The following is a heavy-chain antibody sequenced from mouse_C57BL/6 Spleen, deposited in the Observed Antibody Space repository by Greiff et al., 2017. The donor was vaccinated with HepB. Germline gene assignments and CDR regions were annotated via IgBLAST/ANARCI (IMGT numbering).Heavy chain of an antibody. Sequence: EVKLVESGGGLVQPGGSLKLSCAASGFTFSSYGMSWVRQTPDKRLELVATINSNGGSTYYPDSVKGRFTISRDNAKNTLYLQMSSLKSEDTAMYYCARMARTINWGQGTTLMVSS. CDR2: INSNGGST. J-gene: IGHJ2*01. CDR1: GFTFSSYG. V-gene: IGHV5-6-3*01. CDR3: ARMARTIN.